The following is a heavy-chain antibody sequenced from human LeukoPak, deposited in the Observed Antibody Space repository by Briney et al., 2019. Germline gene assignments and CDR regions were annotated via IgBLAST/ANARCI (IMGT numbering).Heavy chain of an antibody. V-gene: IGHV3-30*02. CDR2: IRYDGSDK. CDR3: AKDSVGRLVRTSCHFDC. Sequence: GGSLRLSCAASGFTFSSYGMHWVRQAPGKGLEWVTFIRYDGSDKYYADSVMGRFSVSRDNYKNILYLEMSSLRPEDTGVYFCAKDSVGRLVRTSCHFDCWGQGTLVTASS. CDR1: GFTFSSYG. D-gene: IGHD6-6*01. J-gene: IGHJ4*02.